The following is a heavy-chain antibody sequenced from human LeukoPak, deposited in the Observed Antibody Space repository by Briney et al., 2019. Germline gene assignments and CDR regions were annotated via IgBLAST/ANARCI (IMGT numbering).Heavy chain of an antibody. Sequence: SETLSLTCAVYGGSFSGYYWSWIRQPPGKGLEWIGEINHSGSTNYNPSLKSRVTISVDTSKNQFSLKLSSVTAADTAVYYCARLSRFLGWLLRHDAFDIWGQGTMVTVSS. V-gene: IGHV4-34*01. CDR2: INHSGST. CDR3: ARLSRFLGWLLRHDAFDI. J-gene: IGHJ3*02. CDR1: GGSFSGYY. D-gene: IGHD3-3*01.